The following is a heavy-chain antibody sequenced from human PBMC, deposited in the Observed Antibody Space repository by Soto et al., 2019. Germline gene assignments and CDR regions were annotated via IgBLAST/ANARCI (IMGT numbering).Heavy chain of an antibody. CDR3: ARDYRTSAGRHFDY. D-gene: IGHD3-16*02. J-gene: IGHJ4*02. CDR1: GASLSRGTDS. Sequence: LSLTCTVSGASLSRGTDSWSWIRQAPGKAPEWIGFIYNSGDTYYNPSLKSRLTLSVDRSRNQFSVKLTSVTAADTAVYFCARDYRTSAGRHFDYWGRGILVTVSS. CDR2: IYNSGDT. V-gene: IGHV4-30-2*01.